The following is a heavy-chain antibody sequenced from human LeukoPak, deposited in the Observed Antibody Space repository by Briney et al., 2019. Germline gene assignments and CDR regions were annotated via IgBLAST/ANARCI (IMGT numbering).Heavy chain of an antibody. CDR3: ARHGITMVRGVPYNWFDP. V-gene: IGHV4-4*07. CDR2: IYTSGST. Sequence: SETLSLTCTVSGGSISSYYWSWIRQPAGKGLEWIGRIYTSGSTNYNPSLKSRVTMSIDTSKNQFSLKLSSVTAADTAVYYCARHGITMVRGVPYNWFDPWGQGTLVTVSS. J-gene: IGHJ5*02. D-gene: IGHD3-10*01. CDR1: GGSISSYY.